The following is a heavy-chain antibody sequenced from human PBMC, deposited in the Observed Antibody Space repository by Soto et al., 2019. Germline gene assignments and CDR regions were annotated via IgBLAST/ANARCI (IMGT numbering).Heavy chain of an antibody. V-gene: IGHV3-30-3*01. Sequence: QVQLVESGGGVVQPGRSLRLSCAASGFTFSSYPMHWVRQAPGKGLEWVGVISDDGNNKFYADSVKGRFTISRDNSKNTLYLQMNSLRAEDTAVYYCARDVDSSSWGDFDYWGQGTLVTVSS. D-gene: IGHD6-13*01. J-gene: IGHJ4*02. CDR2: ISDDGNNK. CDR3: ARDVDSSSWGDFDY. CDR1: GFTFSSYP.